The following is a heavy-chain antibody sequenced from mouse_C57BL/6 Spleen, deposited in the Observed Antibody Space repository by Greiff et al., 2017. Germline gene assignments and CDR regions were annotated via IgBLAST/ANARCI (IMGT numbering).Heavy chain of an antibody. CDR3: ASSSGTRYFDG. CDR2: IYPGDGDT. CDR1: GYAFSTYW. J-gene: IGHJ1*03. D-gene: IGHD4-1*01. Sequence: VQLKESGAELVKPGASVKISCKASGYAFSTYWMNWVKQRPGKGLEWIGQIYPGDGDTNYNGKFKGKATLTADKSSSTAYMQRSSLTSEDSAVYCCASSSGTRYFDGWGTGTTVTVSA. V-gene: IGHV1-80*01.